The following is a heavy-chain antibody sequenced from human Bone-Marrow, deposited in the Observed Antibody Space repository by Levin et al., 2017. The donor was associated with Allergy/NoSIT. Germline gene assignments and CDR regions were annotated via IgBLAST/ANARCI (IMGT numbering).Heavy chain of an antibody. D-gene: IGHD6-13*01. CDR2: IEEDGRKT. J-gene: IGHJ5*02. CDR1: GFTFSSYW. Sequence: GESLKISCAASGFTFSSYWMNWVRQPPGKGLEWVATIEEDGRKTQYVDSVKGRFTISRDNSKNSLYLHLNSLRVEDTAVYYCAREGQLGRWGQGTLVIVSS. CDR3: AREGQLGR. V-gene: IGHV3-7*01.